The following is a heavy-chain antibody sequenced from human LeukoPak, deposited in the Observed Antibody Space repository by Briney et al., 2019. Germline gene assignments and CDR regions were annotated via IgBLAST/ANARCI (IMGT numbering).Heavy chain of an antibody. CDR1: GYSFNSQG. D-gene: IGHD4-23*01. Sequence: ASVKVSCKASGYSFNSQGMNWVRLAPGQGLEWMGWINTDSGNPTYAQGFTGRFVFSLDTSVSAAYLQISSLKAEDTAVYYCAREYGGPFDYWGQGTLVTVSS. J-gene: IGHJ4*02. CDR3: AREYGGPFDY. CDR2: INTDSGNP. V-gene: IGHV7-4-1*02.